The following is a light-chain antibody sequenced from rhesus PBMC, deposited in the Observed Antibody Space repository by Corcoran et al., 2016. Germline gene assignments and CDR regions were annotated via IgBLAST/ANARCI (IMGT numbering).Light chain of an antibody. CDR3: SSYASSSAFL. Sequence: QAALTQSPSVSGSPGPSVTISCTGTSSDIGGYNRFSWYQQHPGKAPKLMIYEVSKRPSGVSARFSGSKSGNTASLTISGLQAEDEAYYDCSSYASSSAFLFGGGTRLTVL. CDR2: EVS. V-gene: IGLV2-13*02. CDR1: SSDIGGYNR. J-gene: IGLJ2*01.